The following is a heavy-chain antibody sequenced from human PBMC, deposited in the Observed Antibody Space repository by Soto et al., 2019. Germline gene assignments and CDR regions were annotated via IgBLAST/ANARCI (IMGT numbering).Heavy chain of an antibody. Sequence: ASVKVSCEASGYTFTSYGMSWVRQAPGEGLEWMGWISAYNGNTNYAQKLQGRVTMTTDTSTSTAYMELRSLRSDDTAVYYCARVGPAAIHVYYSYGMDVWGQGTTLTVYS. D-gene: IGHD2-2*02. V-gene: IGHV1-18*01. CDR3: ARVGPAAIHVYYSYGMDV. CDR1: GYTFTSYG. J-gene: IGHJ6*02. CDR2: ISAYNGNT.